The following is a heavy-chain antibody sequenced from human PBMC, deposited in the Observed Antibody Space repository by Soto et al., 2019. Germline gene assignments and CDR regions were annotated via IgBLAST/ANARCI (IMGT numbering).Heavy chain of an antibody. V-gene: IGHV1-8*01. CDR1: GYTFTSYD. D-gene: IGHD5-12*01. CDR3: ATRQGSTWTYNWFDP. Sequence: ASVKVSCKASGYTFTSYDINWVRQATGQGLEWMGWMNPNSGNTGYAQKFQGRVTMTRNTPTSTAYMELSSLRSEDTAVYYCATRQGSTWTYNWFDPWGQGTLVTVSS. J-gene: IGHJ5*02. CDR2: MNPNSGNT.